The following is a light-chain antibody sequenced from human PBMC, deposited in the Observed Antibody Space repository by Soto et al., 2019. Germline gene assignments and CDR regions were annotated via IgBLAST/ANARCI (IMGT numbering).Light chain of an antibody. CDR2: STS. Sequence: EIVLTQSPGTLSLSPGDRATLSCRASQSLSVAYIAWYQQKPGQAPRLLIYSTSTRATGVPARFSGSGSGTEFTLTISSLQSEDFAVYYCQHYNSWPLSFGGGTTVEIK. CDR3: QHYNSWPLS. J-gene: IGKJ4*01. CDR1: QSLSVA. V-gene: IGKV3-15*01.